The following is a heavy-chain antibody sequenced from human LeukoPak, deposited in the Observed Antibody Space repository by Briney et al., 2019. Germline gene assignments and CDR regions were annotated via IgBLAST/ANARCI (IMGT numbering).Heavy chain of an antibody. J-gene: IGHJ6*03. CDR2: INHSGST. CDR3: ARAVTISYYMDV. D-gene: IGHD1-14*01. CDR1: GGSFSGYY. V-gene: IGHV4-34*01. Sequence: PSETLSLTCAVYGGSFSGYYWSWIRQPQGKGLEGIGEINHSGSTNYNPSLKSRVTTSVDTSKNQFSLKLSSVTAADTAVYYCARAVTISYYMDVWGKGITVTVSS.